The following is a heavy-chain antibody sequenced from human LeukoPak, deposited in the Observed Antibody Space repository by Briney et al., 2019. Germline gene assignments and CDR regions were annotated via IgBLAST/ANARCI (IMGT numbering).Heavy chain of an antibody. J-gene: IGHJ3*02. Sequence: GGSLRLSCAASGFTFSGYSLNWVRQAPGKGLEWISYISTAGTTVYYADSVKGRFAISRDNAKNSLYLQMNSLRAEDTAVYYCARDWGYRRGGDAFDIWGQGTMVTVSS. CDR3: ARDWGYRRGGDAFDI. CDR1: GFTFSGYS. V-gene: IGHV3-48*04. D-gene: IGHD3-10*01. CDR2: ISTAGTTV.